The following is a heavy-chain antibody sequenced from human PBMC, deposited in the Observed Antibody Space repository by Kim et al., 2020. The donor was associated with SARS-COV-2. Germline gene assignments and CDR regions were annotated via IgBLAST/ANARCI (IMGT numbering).Heavy chain of an antibody. CDR1: GFTFSSYA. Sequence: GGSLRLSCAASGFTFSSYAMHWVRQAPGKGLEWVAVIWYDGSNKYYADSVKGRFTISRDNSKNTLYLQMNSLRAEDTAVYYCAKAYSGYYFKLFDYWGQGTLVTVSS. V-gene: IGHV3-33*06. D-gene: IGHD3-22*01. CDR2: IWYDGSNK. CDR3: AKAYSGYYFKLFDY. J-gene: IGHJ4*02.